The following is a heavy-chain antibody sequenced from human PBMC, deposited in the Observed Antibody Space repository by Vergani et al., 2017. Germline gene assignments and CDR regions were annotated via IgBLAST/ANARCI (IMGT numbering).Heavy chain of an antibody. Sequence: QVQLQQWGAGLLKPSETLSLTCAVYGGSFSGYYWSWIRQPPGKGLEWIGEINHSGSTNYNPSLKSRVTISVDTSKNQFSLKLSSVTAADTAVYYCARDYGGQTPNIYYYYYYMDVWGKGTRSPSP. CDR2: INHSGST. CDR3: ARDYGGQTPNIYYYYYYMDV. J-gene: IGHJ6*03. D-gene: IGHD4-23*01. V-gene: IGHV4-34*01. CDR1: GGSFSGYY.